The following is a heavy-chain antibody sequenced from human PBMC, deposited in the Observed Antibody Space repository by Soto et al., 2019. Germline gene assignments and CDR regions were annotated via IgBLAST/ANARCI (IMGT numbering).Heavy chain of an antibody. CDR3: AIREGVKVRVVIGDC. CDR1: GFSFSSYA. CDR2: ISASGGGS. Sequence: EVKLLESGGGLVQPGTSLRLSCAASGFSFSSYAMSWVCQAPGKGLEWVSVISASGGGSYYADSVKGRFTISRDNSKDTLYLQMNSLRVDDTAVYYFAIREGVKVRVVIGDCWGQGTLVTVSS. D-gene: IGHD3-10*01. J-gene: IGHJ4*02. V-gene: IGHV3-23*01.